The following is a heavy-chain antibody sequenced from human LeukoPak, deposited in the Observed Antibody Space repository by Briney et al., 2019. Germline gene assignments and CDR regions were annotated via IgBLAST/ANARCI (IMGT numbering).Heavy chain of an antibody. V-gene: IGHV4-59*12. CDR3: ARDLPGNYDILTGGTVG. CDR2: IYYSGST. CDR1: GGSISSYY. Sequence: PSETLSLTCTVSGGSISSYYWSWIRQPPGKGLEWIGYIYYSGSTNYNPSLKSRVTISVDTSKNQFSLKLSSVTAADTAVYYCARDLPGNYDILTGGTVGWGQGTLVTVSS. D-gene: IGHD3-9*01. J-gene: IGHJ4*02.